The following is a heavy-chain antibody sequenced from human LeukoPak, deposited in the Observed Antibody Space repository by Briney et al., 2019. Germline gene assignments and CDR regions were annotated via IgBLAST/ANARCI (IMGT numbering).Heavy chain of an antibody. D-gene: IGHD5-18*01. V-gene: IGHV4-34*01. Sequence: PSETLSLTCAVYGGSFSGYYWSWIRQPPGKGLEWIGEINHSGSTNYNPSLKSRVTISVDTSKNQFSLKLSSVTAADTAVYYCARTRRERGYSYGYGYYYYGMDVWGQGTTVTVSS. J-gene: IGHJ6*02. CDR2: INHSGST. CDR1: GGSFSGYY. CDR3: ARTRRERGYSYGYGYYYYGMDV.